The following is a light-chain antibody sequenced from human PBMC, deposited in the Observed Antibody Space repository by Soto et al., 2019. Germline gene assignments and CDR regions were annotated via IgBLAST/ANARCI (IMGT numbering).Light chain of an antibody. CDR3: QRYGSTPTIT. V-gene: IGKV3-20*01. CDR1: QRVSSSY. J-gene: IGKJ5*01. CDR2: DAA. Sequence: EHVLTQTSGSLSFHPRERATLYSRAIQRVSSSYLAWYQQKPGQALRLRIYDAASRATGIPDRFSGSGSGTDFTLTISRLEPEDFAVYYCQRYGSTPTITFGQGTRLEIK.